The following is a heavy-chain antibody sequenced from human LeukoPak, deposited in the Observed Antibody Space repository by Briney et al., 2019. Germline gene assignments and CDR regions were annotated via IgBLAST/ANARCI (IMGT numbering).Heavy chain of an antibody. CDR2: ISGSGGST. J-gene: IGHJ4*02. CDR1: GFTFSSYW. CDR3: AKDPSPYCSGGSRLFDY. Sequence: PGGSLRLSCAASGFTFSSYWMNWVRQAPGKGLEWVSAISGSGGSTYYADSVKGRFTISRDNSKNTLYLQMNSLRAEDTAVYYCAKDPSPYCSGGSRLFDYWGQGTLVTVSS. V-gene: IGHV3-23*01. D-gene: IGHD2-15*01.